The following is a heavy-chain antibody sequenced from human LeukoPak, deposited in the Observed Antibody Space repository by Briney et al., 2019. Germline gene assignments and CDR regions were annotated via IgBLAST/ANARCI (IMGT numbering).Heavy chain of an antibody. CDR1: GGSISSYY. J-gene: IGHJ3*02. CDR2: IYYSGST. D-gene: IGHD6-13*01. V-gene: IGHV4-59*12. Sequence: PSETLSLTCTVSGGSISSYYWSWIRQPPGKGLEWIGYIYYSGSTNYNPSLKSRVTISVDTSKNQFSLKLSSVTAADTAVYYCARVGAARPDAFDIWGQGTMVTVSS. CDR3: ARVGAARPDAFDI.